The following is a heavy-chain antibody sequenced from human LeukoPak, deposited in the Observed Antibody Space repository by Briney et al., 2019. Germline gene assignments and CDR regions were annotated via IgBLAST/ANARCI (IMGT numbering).Heavy chain of an antibody. V-gene: IGHV3-7*01. D-gene: IGHD3-10*01. Sequence: GGSLRLSCAASGFTFSSYWMSWVRQAPGKGLEWVANIKQDGSEKYYVDSVKGRFTISRDNSKNTLYLQMNSLRAEDTAVYYCAKEEWGYYGSGRPLFDYWGQGTLVTVSS. CDR2: IKQDGSEK. CDR3: AKEEWGYYGSGRPLFDY. J-gene: IGHJ4*02. CDR1: GFTFSSYW.